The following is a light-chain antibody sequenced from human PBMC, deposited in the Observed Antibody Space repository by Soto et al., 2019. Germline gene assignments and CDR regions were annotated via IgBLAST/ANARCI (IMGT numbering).Light chain of an antibody. CDR2: GAS. V-gene: IGKV3-15*01. CDR3: HQYNNWWT. J-gene: IGKJ1*01. Sequence: DIVLTQSPCTLSLSPGERATLPCRASQSVSSSYLTWYQQKPGQAPRLLIYGASTRATGIPARFSGSGSGTEFTLTISSLQSEDFGVYYCHQYNNWWTFGQGTKVDI. CDR1: QSVSSSY.